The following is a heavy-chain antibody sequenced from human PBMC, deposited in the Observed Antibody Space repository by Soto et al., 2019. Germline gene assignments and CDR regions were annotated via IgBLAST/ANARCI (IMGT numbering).Heavy chain of an antibody. V-gene: IGHV4-4*02. Sequence: PSETLSLTCAVSGGSIISSNWWSWVRQPPGKGLEWIGEIYHSGSTNYNPSLKSRVTISVDKSKNQFSLKLSSVTAADTAVYYCARVSGSYYYGMDVWGQGTTVTVS. J-gene: IGHJ6*02. CDR3: ARVSGSYYYGMDV. CDR2: IYHSGST. D-gene: IGHD1-26*01. CDR1: GGSIISSNW.